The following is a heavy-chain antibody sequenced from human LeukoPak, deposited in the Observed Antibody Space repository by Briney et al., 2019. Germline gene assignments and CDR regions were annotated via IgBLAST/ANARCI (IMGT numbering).Heavy chain of an antibody. Sequence: PSETLSLTCTVSGGSISSDISYWSWLRQPAGTGLEWIGRIYTSGRNNYHPSLKSRVTISVDTSNNQFSLKLSSVTAADTAVYYCARGPGMATKEAFDIWGQGIMVTVSS. CDR3: ARGPGMATKEAFDI. CDR1: GGSISSDISY. CDR2: IYTSGRN. V-gene: IGHV4-61*02. D-gene: IGHD5-24*01. J-gene: IGHJ3*02.